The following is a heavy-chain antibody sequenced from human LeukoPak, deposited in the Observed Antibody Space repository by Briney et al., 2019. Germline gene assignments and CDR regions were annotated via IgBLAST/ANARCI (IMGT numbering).Heavy chain of an antibody. CDR2: MNPNSGNT. V-gene: IGHV1-8*01. D-gene: IGHD3-22*01. CDR1: GYTFTSYD. CDR3: AIAPLDYYDSSGYSYGY. J-gene: IGHJ4*02. Sequence: GASVKVSCKASGYTFTSYDINWVRQATGQGPEWMGWMNPNSGNTGYAQKFQGRVTMTRNTSISTAYMELSSLRSEDTAVYYCAIAPLDYYDSSGYSYGYWGQGTLVTVSS.